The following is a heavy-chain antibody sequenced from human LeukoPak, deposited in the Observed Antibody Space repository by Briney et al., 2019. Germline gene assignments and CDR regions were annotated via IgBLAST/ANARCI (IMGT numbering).Heavy chain of an antibody. Sequence: GASVKVSCKASGYTFTSYDINWVRQATGQGLEWMGWMNPNSGNTGYAQKFQGRVTMTRNTSISTAYMELSSLKTEDTAVYYCTRHGRSCGGDCDWDYYFDYWGQGTLVTVSS. D-gene: IGHD2-21*02. CDR2: MNPNSGNT. CDR1: GYTFTSYD. J-gene: IGHJ4*02. CDR3: TRHGRSCGGDCDWDYYFDY. V-gene: IGHV1-8*01.